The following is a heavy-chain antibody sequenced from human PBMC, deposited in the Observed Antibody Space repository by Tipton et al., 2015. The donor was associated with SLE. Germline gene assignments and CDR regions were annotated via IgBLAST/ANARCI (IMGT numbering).Heavy chain of an antibody. CDR2: IYYSGST. J-gene: IGHJ3*02. D-gene: IGHD4-11*01. Sequence: TLSLTCTVSGGSISSSSYYWGWIRQPPGKGLEWIGSIYYSGSTYYNPSLKSRVTISVGTSKNQFSLKLSSVTAADTAVYYCARRYSTAFDIWGQGTMVTVSS. CDR1: GGSISSSSYY. V-gene: IGHV4-39*07. CDR3: ARRYSTAFDI.